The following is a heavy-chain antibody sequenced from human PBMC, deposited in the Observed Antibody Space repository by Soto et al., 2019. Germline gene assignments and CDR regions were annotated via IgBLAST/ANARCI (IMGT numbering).Heavy chain of an antibody. V-gene: IGHV3-23*01. D-gene: IGHD3-16*02. CDR3: AKAPGVITFGGVIVEYYFDY. J-gene: IGHJ4*02. Sequence: EVQLLESGGGLVQPGGSLRLSCAASGFTFSSYDMSWVRQAPGKGLEWVSAISGSGGSTYYADSVKGRFTISRDNSKNTLYLQMNSLRAEDTAVYYCAKAPGVITFGGVIVEYYFDYWGQGTLVTVSS. CDR2: ISGSGGST. CDR1: GFTFSSYD.